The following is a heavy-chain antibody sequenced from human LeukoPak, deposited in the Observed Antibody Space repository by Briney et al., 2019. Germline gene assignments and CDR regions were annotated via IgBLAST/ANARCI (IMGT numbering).Heavy chain of an antibody. CDR1: GGSFSGYY. CDR2: INHSGST. Sequence: SETLSLTCAVYGGSFSGYYWSWIRQPPGKGLEWIGEINHSGSTNYNPSLKSRVTISVDTSKNQFSLKLSSVTAADTAVYYCARAFNRAYYYGDYYYMDVWGKGTTVTISS. J-gene: IGHJ6*03. CDR3: ARAFNRAYYYGDYYYMDV. D-gene: IGHD3-10*01. V-gene: IGHV4-34*01.